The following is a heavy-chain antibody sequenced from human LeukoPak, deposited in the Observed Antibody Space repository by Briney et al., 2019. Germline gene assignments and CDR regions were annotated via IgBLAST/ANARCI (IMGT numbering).Heavy chain of an antibody. CDR3: AKWGYCSSTSCYVDWFDP. CDR2: ISGSGGST. CDR1: GFTFSSDA. J-gene: IGHJ5*02. V-gene: IGHV3-23*01. Sequence: GGSLRLSCAASGFTFSSDAMSWVRQAPGKGLEWVSAISGSGGSTYYADSVKGRFTISRDNSKNTLYLQMNSLRAEDTAVYYCAKWGYCSSTSCYVDWFDPWGQGTLVTVSS. D-gene: IGHD2-2*01.